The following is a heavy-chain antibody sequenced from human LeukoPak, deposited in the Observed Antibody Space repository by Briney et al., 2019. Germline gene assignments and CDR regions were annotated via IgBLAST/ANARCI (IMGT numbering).Heavy chain of an antibody. Sequence: ASVNVSCKASGYIFDNFYIQWVRQAPGQGPEWLGWINCNDGSTNFAQKFQGRVTMTRVTAMSTVYMDLSGLRADDTAIYYCARDEGSTYNQLDSWGQGTLVTVSS. J-gene: IGHJ5*01. CDR3: ARDEGSTYNQLDS. D-gene: IGHD1-14*01. V-gene: IGHV1-2*02. CDR2: INCNDGST. CDR1: GYIFDNFY.